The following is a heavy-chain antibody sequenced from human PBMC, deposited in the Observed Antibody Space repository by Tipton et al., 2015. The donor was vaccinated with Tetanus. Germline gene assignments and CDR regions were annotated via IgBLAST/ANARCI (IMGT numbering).Heavy chain of an antibody. J-gene: IGHJ5*02. Sequence: LRLSCSVSGGSLSRSSYYWSWIRQRPGKAPEWMGSIHYGGTTHYNSSLNGRVTMSVDTSDKQFSLRLTSVTVADTAVYYCARDPGIASAGLWFDPWGQGTLVTVSS. CDR1: GGSLSRSSYY. CDR3: ARDPGIASAGLWFDP. V-gene: IGHV4-39*07. CDR2: IHYGGTT. D-gene: IGHD6-13*01.